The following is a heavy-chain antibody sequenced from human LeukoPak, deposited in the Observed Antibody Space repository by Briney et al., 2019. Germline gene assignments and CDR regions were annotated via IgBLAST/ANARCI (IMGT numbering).Heavy chain of an antibody. Sequence: KPSETLSLTCTVSGGSISSSSYYWGWIRQPPGKGLEWIGGIYYSGSTYYNPSLKSRVTISVDTSKNQFSLKLSSVTAADTAVYFCVREASTYYYDSSGYYRQTEALDIWGQGTVVTVSS. CDR2: IYYSGST. D-gene: IGHD3-22*01. CDR3: VREASTYYYDSSGYYRQTEALDI. CDR1: GGSISSSSYY. J-gene: IGHJ3*02. V-gene: IGHV4-39*07.